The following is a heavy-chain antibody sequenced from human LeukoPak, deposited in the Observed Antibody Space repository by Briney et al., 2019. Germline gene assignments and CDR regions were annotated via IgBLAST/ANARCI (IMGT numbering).Heavy chain of an antibody. CDR2: SNSGNCNT. CDR1: GYSFTFYG. Sequence: ASVTVSFTCSGYSFTFYGLHWVRQPPAQGPELMGLSNSGNCNTKYSHKFQDRLTITTDTSASTAYMDLRTPTSEDTAVYSSVGMTHDSSPIDAWGQGTLVTVSS. J-gene: IGHJ5*01. V-gene: IGHV1-3*01. CDR3: VGMTHDSSPIDA. D-gene: IGHD6-13*01.